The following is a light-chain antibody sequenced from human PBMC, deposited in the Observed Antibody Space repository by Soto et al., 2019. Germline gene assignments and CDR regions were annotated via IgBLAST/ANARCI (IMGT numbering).Light chain of an antibody. V-gene: IGKV3-15*01. CDR2: GAS. J-gene: IGKJ4*01. CDR1: QSVYSN. CDR3: QQYNNWPPVA. Sequence: EIVMTQSPATLSVSPGERATLSCRASQSVYSNLAWYQQKPGQAPTLLIYGASSRATGIPARFSGSGSGTEFTLTISSLQSEDFAVYYCQQYNNWPPVAFGGGTKVEIK.